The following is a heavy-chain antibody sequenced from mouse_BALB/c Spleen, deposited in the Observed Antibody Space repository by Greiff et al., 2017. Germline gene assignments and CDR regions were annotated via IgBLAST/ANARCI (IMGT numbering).Heavy chain of an antibody. V-gene: IGHV1S81*02. J-gene: IGHJ2*01. CDR2: INPSNGRT. CDR1: GYTFTSYW. Sequence: QVQLQQPGAELVKPGASVKLSCKASGYTFTSYWMHWVKQRPGQGLEWIGEINPSNGRTNYNEKFKSKATLTVDKSSSTAYMQLSSLTSGDSAVYYCARGIFDYWGQGTTRTVSS. CDR3: ARGIFDY.